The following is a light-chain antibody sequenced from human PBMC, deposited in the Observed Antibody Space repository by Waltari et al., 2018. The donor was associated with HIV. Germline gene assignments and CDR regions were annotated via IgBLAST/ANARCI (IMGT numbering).Light chain of an antibody. CDR3: CSYVTGSTPHWV. CDR1: NHPAGTTNH. V-gene: IGLV2-23*02. CDR2: EVI. J-gene: IGLJ3*02. Sequence: APNQRASVTGSPGHSINIPCSGTNHPAGTTNHDPRSQQRPGKAPTHMIYEVIKRPSGVSNRFSGSKSGNTASLTISGLQAEDEATYYCCSYVTGSTPHWVFGGGTKLTVL.